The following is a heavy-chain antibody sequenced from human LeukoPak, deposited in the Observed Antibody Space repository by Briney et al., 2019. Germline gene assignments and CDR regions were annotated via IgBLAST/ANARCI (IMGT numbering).Heavy chain of an antibody. J-gene: IGHJ4*02. CDR1: GCTFTGYY. CDR2: INPNSGGT. Sequence: ASVKVSCKASGCTFTGYYMHWVRQAPGQGLEWMGWINPNSGGTNYAQKFQGRVTMTRDTSISTAYMELSRLRSDDTAVYYCARAIDYGDYFFDYWGQGTLVTVSS. CDR3: ARAIDYGDYFFDY. V-gene: IGHV1-2*02. D-gene: IGHD4-17*01.